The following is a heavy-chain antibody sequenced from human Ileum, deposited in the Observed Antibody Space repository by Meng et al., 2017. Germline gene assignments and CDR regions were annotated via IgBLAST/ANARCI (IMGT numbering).Heavy chain of an antibody. Sequence: GESLKISCTASEFTFSSYWMHWVRQVPGKGLVWVSRVNSGGTTTNYADSVKGRFTISRDKAKKMLYLQMNSLRAEDTAVYYCVRGNDGYGVFDYWGQGTLVTVAS. D-gene: IGHD5-24*01. CDR3: VRGNDGYGVFDY. J-gene: IGHJ4*02. CDR1: EFTFSSYW. CDR2: VNSGGTTT. V-gene: IGHV3-74*01.